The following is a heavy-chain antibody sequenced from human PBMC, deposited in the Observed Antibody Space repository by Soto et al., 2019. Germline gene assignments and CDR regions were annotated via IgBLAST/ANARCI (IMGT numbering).Heavy chain of an antibody. J-gene: IGHJ5*02. CDR1: GYTLTNND. Sequence: VSCKASGYTLTNNDVSWVRQATGQGLEWMGWMNPGSGDTGYAQKFQGRVTMTRDISIATAYMELNSLTSEDTAIYYCARMESFGSLNWFDPWGQVTLVTVYS. CDR2: MNPGSGDT. CDR3: ARMESFGSLNWFDP. V-gene: IGHV1-8*02. D-gene: IGHD5-18*01.